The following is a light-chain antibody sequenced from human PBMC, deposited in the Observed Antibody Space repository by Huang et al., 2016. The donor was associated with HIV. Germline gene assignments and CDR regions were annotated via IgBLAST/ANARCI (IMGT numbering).Light chain of an antibody. J-gene: IGKJ1*01. CDR2: AAI. Sequence: EIVLTQSPATLSLSPGERATLSCRASQSVGNDLAWYQQKPGQAPRLLIYAAINRATGIPARFSGGGSWTDFALTISSLEPEDFAVYYCQQRTNWWTFGQGTKVEIK. V-gene: IGKV3-11*01. CDR1: QSVGND. CDR3: QQRTNWWT.